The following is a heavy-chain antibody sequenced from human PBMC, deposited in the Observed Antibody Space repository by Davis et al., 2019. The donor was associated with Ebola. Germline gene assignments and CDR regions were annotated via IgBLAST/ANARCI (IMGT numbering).Heavy chain of an antibody. CDR1: GYTFTDYY. J-gene: IGHJ4*02. Sequence: ASVKVSCKASGYTFTDYYLHWVRQAPGQGLEWMGWINPNSGGSSYAQKFQGRVTLTRDTSASTAYMQLSKLTYDDTAVYYCASPANWGYYWGQGTLVTVSS. D-gene: IGHD7-27*01. CDR3: ASPANWGYY. CDR2: INPNSGGS. V-gene: IGHV1-2*02.